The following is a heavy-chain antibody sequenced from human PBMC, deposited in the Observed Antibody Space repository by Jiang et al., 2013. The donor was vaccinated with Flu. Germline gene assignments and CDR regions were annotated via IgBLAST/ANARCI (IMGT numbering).Heavy chain of an antibody. CDR3: ARLVCSSTTCYCPNNWLDP. Sequence: SLKISCKGSGYSFSSYWIGWVRQMPGKGLEWMGIIYPGDSDTQYSPSFQGQVTISADKSINTAYLQWSSLKASDTAMYYCARLVCSSTTCYCPNNWLDPWGQGTLVTVSS. J-gene: IGHJ5*02. CDR2: IYPGDSDT. CDR1: GYSFSSYW. V-gene: IGHV5-51*01. D-gene: IGHD2-2*01.